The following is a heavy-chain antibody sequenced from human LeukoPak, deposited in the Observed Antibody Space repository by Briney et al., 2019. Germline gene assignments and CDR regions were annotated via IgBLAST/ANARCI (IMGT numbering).Heavy chain of an antibody. CDR3: ARVSTIFGVATRGYYFDY. CDR2: IYYSGNI. Sequence: SETLSLTCSVSGGSISSYYWSWIRQPPGKGLDWIGYIYYSGNINYKSPLKSRVTISGGTSKNQFSLKLSSVTAADTAVYYCARVSTIFGVATRGYYFDYWGQGTLVTVSS. CDR1: GGSISSYY. J-gene: IGHJ4*02. V-gene: IGHV4-59*01. D-gene: IGHD3-3*01.